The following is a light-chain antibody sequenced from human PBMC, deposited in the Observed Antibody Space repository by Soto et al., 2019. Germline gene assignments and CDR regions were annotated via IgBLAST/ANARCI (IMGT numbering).Light chain of an antibody. Sequence: QSALTQPASVSGSPGQPITISCTGTSSDVGAHNYVSWHQQHPGKAPKLMIYDVSNRPSGVSNRFSGSKSGNTASLTISGLQAEDEADYYCSSYTSSSTWVFGGGTQLTVL. CDR1: SSDVGAHNY. V-gene: IGLV2-14*01. J-gene: IGLJ3*02. CDR2: DVS. CDR3: SSYTSSSTWV.